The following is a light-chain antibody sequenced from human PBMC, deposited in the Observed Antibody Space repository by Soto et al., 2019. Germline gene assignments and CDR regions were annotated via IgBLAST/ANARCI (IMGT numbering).Light chain of an antibody. CDR2: DAS. V-gene: IGKV3-11*01. Sequence: EIVLTQSPATLSLSPGERATLSCRASQSVGADLAWYQRKPGQSPRLLIYDASHRATGVPARFSGSGSGTDFTLTISGLEPEDFAVYYCQQRSVWPITFGQGTRLEIK. J-gene: IGKJ5*01. CDR3: QQRSVWPIT. CDR1: QSVGAD.